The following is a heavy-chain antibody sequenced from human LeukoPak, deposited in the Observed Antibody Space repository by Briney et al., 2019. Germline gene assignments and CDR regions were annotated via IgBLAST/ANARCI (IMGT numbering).Heavy chain of an antibody. J-gene: IGHJ5*02. CDR3: ARTRGYYDSSGLPRWFDP. CDR2: ISSSSSTI. D-gene: IGHD3-22*01. Sequence: PGGSLRLSCAASGFTFSSYSMNWVRQAPGKGLEWVSYISSSSSTIYYADSVKGRFTISRDNAKNSLYLQMNSLRAEDTAVYYCARTRGYYDSSGLPRWFDPWGQGTLVTVSS. V-gene: IGHV3-48*01. CDR1: GFTFSSYS.